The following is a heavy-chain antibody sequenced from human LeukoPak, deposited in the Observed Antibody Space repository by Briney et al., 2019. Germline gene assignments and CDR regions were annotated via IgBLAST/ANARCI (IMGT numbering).Heavy chain of an antibody. CDR3: ARQSPSSGWLRSYYYYMGV. Sequence: PSETLSLTCTVSGGSISSYYWSWIRQPPGKGLEWIGYIYTSGSTNYNPSLKSRVTISVDTSKNQFSLKLSSVTAADTAVYYCARQSPSSGWLRSYYYYMGVWGKGTTVTVSS. J-gene: IGHJ6*03. V-gene: IGHV4-4*09. CDR1: GGSISSYY. D-gene: IGHD6-19*01. CDR2: IYTSGST.